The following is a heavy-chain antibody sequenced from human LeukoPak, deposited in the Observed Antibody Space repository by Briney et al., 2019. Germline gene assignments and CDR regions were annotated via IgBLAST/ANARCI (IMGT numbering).Heavy chain of an antibody. Sequence: PSETLSLTCTVSGGSISSYYWSWIRQPPGKGLEWIGYIYYSGSTNYNPSLKSRVTISVDTSKNQFSLKLSSVTAADTAVYYCARGSPATYHCSGGSCYLDYWGQGTLVTVSS. J-gene: IGHJ4*02. CDR2: IYYSGST. D-gene: IGHD2-15*01. CDR3: ARGSPATYHCSGGSCYLDY. V-gene: IGHV4-59*08. CDR1: GGSISSYY.